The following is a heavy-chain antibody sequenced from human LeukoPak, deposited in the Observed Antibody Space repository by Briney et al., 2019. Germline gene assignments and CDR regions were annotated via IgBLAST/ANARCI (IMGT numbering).Heavy chain of an antibody. J-gene: IGHJ6*04. V-gene: IGHV3-21*01. CDR1: GFTFSSYS. D-gene: IGHD3-10*02. CDR2: ISSSSSYI. Sequence: GGSLRLSCAASGFTFSSYSMNWVRQAPGKGLEWVSSISSSSSYIYYADSVKGRFIISRDNSKNSLYLQMNSLRAEDTAVYHCAELGITMIGGVWGKGTTVTISS. CDR3: AELGITMIGGV.